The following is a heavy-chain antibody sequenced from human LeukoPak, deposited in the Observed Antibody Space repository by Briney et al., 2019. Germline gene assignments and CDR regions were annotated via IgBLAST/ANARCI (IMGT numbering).Heavy chain of an antibody. V-gene: IGHV4-34*01. J-gene: IGHJ6*02. CDR1: GGSFSGYY. CDR3: ARGAFGGYYYYYYGMDV. Sequence: SETLSLTCAVYGGSFSGYYWSRIRQPPGKGLEWIGEINHSGSTNYNPSLKSRVTISVDTSKNQFSLKLSSVTAADTAVYYCARGAFGGYYYYYYGMDVWGQGTTVTVSS. D-gene: IGHD3-16*01. CDR2: INHSGST.